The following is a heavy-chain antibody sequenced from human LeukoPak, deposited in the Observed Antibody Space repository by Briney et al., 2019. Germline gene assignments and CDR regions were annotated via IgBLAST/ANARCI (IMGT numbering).Heavy chain of an antibody. J-gene: IGHJ5*02. CDR2: IYTSGST. V-gene: IGHV4-4*09. CDR3: ARHITANWFDP. Sequence: PSETLSLTCTVSGGSISSYYWSWIRQPPGKGLEWIGYIYTSGSTNYNPSLKSQVTISVDTSKNQFSLKLSSVTAADTAVYYCARHITANWFDPWGQGTLVTVSS. CDR1: GGSISSYY. D-gene: IGHD3-3*01.